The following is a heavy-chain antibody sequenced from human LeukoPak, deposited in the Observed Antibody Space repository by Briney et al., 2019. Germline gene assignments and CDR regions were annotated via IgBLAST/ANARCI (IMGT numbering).Heavy chain of an antibody. CDR2: IYTSGST. V-gene: IGHV4-4*07. D-gene: IGHD6-13*01. Sequence: PSETLSLTCTVSGNSFGDYYWSWIRQPARKALEWIGRIYTSGSTTYNPSLKSRVTMSVDTSKSQFSLNLMSVTAADTAVYYCARVTGYRIEDYFDYWGQGTLVTVSS. J-gene: IGHJ4*02. CDR3: ARVTGYRIEDYFDY. CDR1: GNSFGDYY.